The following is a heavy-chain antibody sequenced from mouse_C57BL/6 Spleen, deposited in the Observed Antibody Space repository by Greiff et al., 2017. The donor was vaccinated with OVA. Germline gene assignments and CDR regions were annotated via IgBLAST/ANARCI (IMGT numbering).Heavy chain of an antibody. D-gene: IGHD1-1*01. CDR2: IHPNSGST. V-gene: IGHV1-64*01. J-gene: IGHJ4*01. CDR3: ARQDYGSSFYYAMDY. Sequence: QVQLQQPGAELVKPGASVKLSCKASGYTFTSYWMHWVKQRPGQGLEWIGMIHPNSGSTNYNEKFKSKATLTVDKSSSTAYMQLSSLTSEDSAVYDGARQDYGSSFYYAMDYWGQGTSVTVSS. CDR1: GYTFTSYW.